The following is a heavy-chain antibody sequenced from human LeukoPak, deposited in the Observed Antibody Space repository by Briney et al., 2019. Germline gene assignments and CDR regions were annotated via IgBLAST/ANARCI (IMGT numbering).Heavy chain of an antibody. CDR2: ISRSGGNT. D-gene: IGHD2-2*01. Sequence: AGGSLRLSCAASGFTFSSYAMSWVRQAPGKGLEWVAAISRSGGNTYYADSVKGRFTIARDNSKDTLYLQMNSLRAEDTAVYYGAKKGGSVGVPAAPYYFDYWGQGTLVTVSS. J-gene: IGHJ4*02. V-gene: IGHV3-23*01. CDR3: AKKGGSVGVPAAPYYFDY. CDR1: GFTFSSYA.